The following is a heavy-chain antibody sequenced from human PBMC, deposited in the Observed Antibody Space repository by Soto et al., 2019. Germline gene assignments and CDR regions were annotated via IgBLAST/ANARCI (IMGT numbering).Heavy chain of an antibody. J-gene: IGHJ4*02. CDR3: AIVVAPPYYFDY. V-gene: IGHV4-39*02. Sequence: KPSETLSLTCIVSGDSISSRTDYWGWVRQPPGKGLEWIGNIYYSGSTDYNPSLKRRVTISVDTSQNDFSLKLTSVTAADTAVYYCAIVVAPPYYFDYWSQGTLVTVYS. CDR2: IYYSGST. CDR1: GDSISSRTDY. D-gene: IGHD2-15*01.